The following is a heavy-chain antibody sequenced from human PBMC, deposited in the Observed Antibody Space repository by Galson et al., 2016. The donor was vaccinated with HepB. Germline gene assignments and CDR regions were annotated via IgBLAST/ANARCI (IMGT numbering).Heavy chain of an antibody. J-gene: IGHJ4*02. CDR1: GYTFTNYA. CDR2: IHAGNGNT. V-gene: IGHV1-3*01. CDR3: VREIVTSGYQYFDY. D-gene: IGHD3-22*01. Sequence: SVKVSCKASGYTFTNYALHWVRQAPGQGLEWMGWIHAGNGNTGYSQKFQGRVTLTRDTSASTAYMELSSLRAEDSGVYYCVREIVTSGYQYFDYWGQGTLVTVSS.